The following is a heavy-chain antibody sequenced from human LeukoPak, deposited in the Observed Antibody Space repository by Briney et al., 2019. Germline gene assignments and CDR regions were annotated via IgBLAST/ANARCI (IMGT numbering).Heavy chain of an antibody. CDR3: ARHPADIVVVPAAPNWYFDL. V-gene: IGHV4-59*08. CDR1: GGSISSYF. D-gene: IGHD2-2*01. CDR2: IYYSGST. Sequence: SETLSLTCTVSGGSISSYFWSWIRQPPGEGLEWIGYIYYSGSTNYNPSLKSRVTISVDTSKNQFSLKLSSVTAADTAVYYCARHPADIVVVPAAPNWYFDLWGRGTVVTVSS. J-gene: IGHJ2*01.